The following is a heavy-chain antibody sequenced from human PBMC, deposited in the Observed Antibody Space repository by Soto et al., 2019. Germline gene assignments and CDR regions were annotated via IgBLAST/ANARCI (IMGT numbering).Heavy chain of an antibody. CDR1: GYSFTSYW. J-gene: IGHJ5*02. V-gene: IGHV5-51*01. Sequence: PGESLKISCKGSGYSFTSYWIGWVRQMPGKGLECMGIIYPGDSDTRYSPSFQGQVTISADKSISTAYLQWSSLKASDTAMYYCARLPYSIYGDNNWFDPWGQGTLVTVSS. D-gene: IGHD4-17*01. CDR3: ARLPYSIYGDNNWFDP. CDR2: IYPGDSDT.